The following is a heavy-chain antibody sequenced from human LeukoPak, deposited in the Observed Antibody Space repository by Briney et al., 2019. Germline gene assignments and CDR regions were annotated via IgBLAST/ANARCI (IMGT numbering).Heavy chain of an antibody. J-gene: IGHJ3*02. CDR1: GFTFSSYE. Sequence: LTGGSLRLSCAASGFTFSSYEMNWVRQAPGKGLEWVAYISSSGSTIYYADSVKGRFTISRDNAKNSLYLQMNSLRAEDTAVYYSARDVVAATLDYAFDIWGQGTMVTVSS. D-gene: IGHD2-15*01. CDR2: ISSSGSTI. CDR3: ARDVVAATLDYAFDI. V-gene: IGHV3-48*03.